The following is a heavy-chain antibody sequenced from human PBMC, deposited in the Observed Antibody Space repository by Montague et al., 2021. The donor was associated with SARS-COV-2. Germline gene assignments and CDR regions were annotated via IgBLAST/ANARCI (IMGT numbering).Heavy chain of an antibody. CDR1: GDSVSSNSAT. J-gene: IGHJ4*02. D-gene: IGHD1-26*01. CDR3: ARERWAVGVSFDY. V-gene: IGHV6-1*01. CDR2: TYYRSRWSN. Sequence: LRLSCSISGDSVSSNSATWHWIRQSPSRGLEWLGRTYYRSRWSNDYAVSVRSRIIINPDTSTNQFSLQLSSVTPEDTAVYFCARERWAVGVSFDYWGQGTLVTVSS.